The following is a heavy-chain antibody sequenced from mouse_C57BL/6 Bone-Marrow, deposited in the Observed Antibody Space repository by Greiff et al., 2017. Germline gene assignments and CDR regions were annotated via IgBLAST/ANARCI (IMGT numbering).Heavy chain of an antibody. J-gene: IGHJ3*01. D-gene: IGHD2-4*01. CDR2: INPKNGGT. V-gene: IGHV1-22*01. CDR3: AVGYYYDREGFAY. Sequence: VQLQQSGPELVKPGASVKMSCKASGYTFTDYNMHWVKQSHGKSLEWIGYINPKNGGTSYNQKFKGKATLTVNKSSSTAYMELRSRTSEDSAVYYCAVGYYYDREGFAYWGQGTLVTVSA. CDR1: GYTFTDYN.